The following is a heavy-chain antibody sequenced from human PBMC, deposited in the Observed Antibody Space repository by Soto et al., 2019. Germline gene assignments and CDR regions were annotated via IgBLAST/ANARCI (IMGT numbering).Heavy chain of an antibody. CDR2: MNPNSGNT. J-gene: IGHJ6*03. CDR3: ARAPQPYYYYYMDV. Sequence: ASVKVSCKASGYTFTSYDINWVRQATGQGLEWMGWMNPNSGNTGYAQKFQGRVTMTRNTSISTAYMELSSLRSEDTAVYYCARAPQPYYYYYMDVWGKGTTVTVSS. V-gene: IGHV1-8*01. CDR1: GYTFTSYD.